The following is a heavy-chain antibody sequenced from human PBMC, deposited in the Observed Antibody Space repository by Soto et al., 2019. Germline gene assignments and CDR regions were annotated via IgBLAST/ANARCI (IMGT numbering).Heavy chain of an antibody. CDR1: GGSFSWYY. Sequence: PSETRSLTWAVYGGSFSWYYWSWIRQPPGKGLEWIGEINHSGSTNYNPSLKSRVTISVDTSKNQFSLKLSSVTAADTAVYYCARRLRNYYYYGMDVWGQGTTVTVSS. V-gene: IGHV4-34*01. CDR2: INHSGST. J-gene: IGHJ6*02. CDR3: ARRLRNYYYYGMDV.